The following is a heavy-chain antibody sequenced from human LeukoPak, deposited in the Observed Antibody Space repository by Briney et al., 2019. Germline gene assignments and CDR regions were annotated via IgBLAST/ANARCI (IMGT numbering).Heavy chain of an antibody. CDR3: ARGGVGATDFDY. Sequence: SETLSLTCSVSGGSISSHYWSWIRQPPGKGLEWIGYIYYSGSTNYNPSLKSRVTISVDTSKNQFSLKLSSVTAADTAVYYCARGGVGATDFDYWGQGTLVTVSS. J-gene: IGHJ4*02. V-gene: IGHV4-59*11. D-gene: IGHD1-26*01. CDR1: GGSISSHY. CDR2: IYYSGST.